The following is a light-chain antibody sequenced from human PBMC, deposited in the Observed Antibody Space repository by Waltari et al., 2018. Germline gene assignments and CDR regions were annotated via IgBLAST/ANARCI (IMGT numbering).Light chain of an antibody. CDR1: SLRRYS. J-gene: IGLJ2*01. CDR3: NYRDSSGTLLL. V-gene: IGLV3-19*01. CDR2: SKN. Sequence: SSELTQDPLVSVALGQTVRITCQGDSLRRYSASWYQQKPGQAPVLVIYSKNIRPSGIPARFAGSSSGNTASWTSTGAQAEDEADYYCNYRDSSGTLLLFGGGTSVTVL.